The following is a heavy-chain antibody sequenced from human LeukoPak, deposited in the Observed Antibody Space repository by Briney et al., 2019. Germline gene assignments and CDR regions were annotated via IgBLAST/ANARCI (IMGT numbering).Heavy chain of an antibody. Sequence: GRSLRLSCAASGFTFSSYGMHWVRQAPGKGLEWVAVIWYDGSNKYYADSVKGRFTISRDNSKNTLYLQMSSLRAEDTAVYYCARVYGSGSFPRHFDYWGQGTLVTVSS. J-gene: IGHJ4*02. D-gene: IGHD3-10*01. CDR2: IWYDGSNK. CDR3: ARVYGSGSFPRHFDY. V-gene: IGHV3-33*01. CDR1: GFTFSSYG.